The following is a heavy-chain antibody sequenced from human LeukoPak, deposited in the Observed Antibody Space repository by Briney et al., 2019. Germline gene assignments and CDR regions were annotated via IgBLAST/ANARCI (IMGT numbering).Heavy chain of an antibody. CDR2: ISGSGGST. V-gene: IGHV3-23*01. D-gene: IGHD3-3*01. J-gene: IGHJ3*02. CDR1: GFTFSSYA. CDR3: AKDQVDYDFWSGYVNDAFDI. Sequence: GGSLRLSCAASGFTFSSYAMSWVRQAPGKGLEWVSAISGSGGSTYYADSVKGRFTISRDNSKNTLYLQMNSLRAEDTAVYYCAKDQVDYDFWSGYVNDAFDIWGQGTMVPVSS.